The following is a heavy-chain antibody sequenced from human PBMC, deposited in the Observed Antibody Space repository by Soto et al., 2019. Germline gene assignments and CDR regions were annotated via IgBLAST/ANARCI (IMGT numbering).Heavy chain of an antibody. CDR3: ARDTQYSGGDWYEDWFDS. V-gene: IGHV4-59*13. Sequence: QVQLQESGPGLVKPSETLSLTCTVSGGSIRDYFWSWIRQPPGQGLEWIGHIYYTGRTNSNSSLKSRVTMSLDTSKNQFSLKLTSVTAADTAVYYCARDTQYSGGDWYEDWFDSWGQGTLVTVSS. J-gene: IGHJ5*01. D-gene: IGHD2-21*02. CDR1: GGSIRDYF. CDR2: IYYTGRT.